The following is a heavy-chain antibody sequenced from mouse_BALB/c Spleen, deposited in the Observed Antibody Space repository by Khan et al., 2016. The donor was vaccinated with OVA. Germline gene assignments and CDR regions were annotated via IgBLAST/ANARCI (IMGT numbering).Heavy chain of an antibody. Sequence: QIQLVQSGPELKKPGETVKISCKASGYTFTKYGMNWVKQAPGKGLKWMGWINTYTGEPTYTDDFKGRFAFSLETSASTAYLQINNLKNEDMATXFCARHGDGPYFDYRGQGSTLTVSS. CDR2: INTYTGEP. J-gene: IGHJ2*01. D-gene: IGHD2-3*01. CDR1: GYTFTKYG. CDR3: ARHGDGPYFDY. V-gene: IGHV9-1*02.